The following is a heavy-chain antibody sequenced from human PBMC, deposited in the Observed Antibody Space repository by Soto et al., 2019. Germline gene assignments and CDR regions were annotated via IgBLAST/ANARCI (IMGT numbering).Heavy chain of an antibody. CDR1: GYTLTSYA. CDR3: ASLWSGPYYYYGMDV. D-gene: IGHD3-3*01. J-gene: IGHJ6*02. V-gene: IGHV7-4-1*01. Sequence: SVKVACKASGYTLTSYAMNWVRQAPGQGLEWMGWINTNTGNPTYAQGFTGRFVFSLDTSVSTAYLQICSLKAEDTAVYYCASLWSGPYYYYGMDVWGQATTVTLSS. CDR2: INTNTGNP.